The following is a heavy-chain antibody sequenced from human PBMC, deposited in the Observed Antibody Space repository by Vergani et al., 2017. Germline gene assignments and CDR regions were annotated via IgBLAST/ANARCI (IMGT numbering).Heavy chain of an antibody. CDR2: INPNSGGT. D-gene: IGHD3-10*01. V-gene: IGHV1-2*02. Sequence: QVQLVQSGAEVKKPGASVKVSCKASGYTFTGYYMHWVRQAPGQGLEWMGWINPNSGGTNYAQKFQGRVTMTRDTSISTAYMELSRLRSDDTAVYYCARDLGYYGSGSYSGIDVWGQGTTVTVSS. CDR3: ARDLGYYGSGSYSGIDV. CDR1: GYTFTGYY. J-gene: IGHJ6*02.